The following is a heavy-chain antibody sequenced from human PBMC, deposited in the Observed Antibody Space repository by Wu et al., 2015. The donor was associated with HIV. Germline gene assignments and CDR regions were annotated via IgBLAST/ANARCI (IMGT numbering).Heavy chain of an antibody. CDR3: ARGRSNVDPHEALDL. Sequence: QVQLVQSGAELKKPLASVKVSCKTSGFPFAASYIHWVRQAPGQGLEWMGWISPKTGGTVYAHKFQGRVTMTEDRSINTAYMEMTRLGSDDTAVYYCARGRSNVDPHEALDLWGQGDQWSPSLQ. V-gene: IGHV1-2*02. D-gene: IGHD3-16*01. CDR2: ISPKTGGT. J-gene: IGHJ3*01. CDR1: GFPFAASY.